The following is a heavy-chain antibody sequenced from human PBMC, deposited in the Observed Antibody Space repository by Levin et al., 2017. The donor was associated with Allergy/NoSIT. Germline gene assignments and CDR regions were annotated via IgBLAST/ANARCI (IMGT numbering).Heavy chain of an antibody. CDR3: ARGGTAAPSHYFSGMDV. D-gene: IGHD6-13*01. CDR2: IVPIFGTP. CDR1: GGTFSSYA. V-gene: IGHV1-69*13. J-gene: IGHJ6*02. Sequence: VASVKVSCKASGGTFSSYAISWVRQAPGQGLEWMGEIVPIFGTPNFAQKFQGRVTITADESASIAYMELSTLRSEDTAVYYCARGGTAAPSHYFSGMDVWGQGTTVTVSS.